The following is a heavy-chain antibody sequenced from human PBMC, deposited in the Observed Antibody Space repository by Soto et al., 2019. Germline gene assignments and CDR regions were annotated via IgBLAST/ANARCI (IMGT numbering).Heavy chain of an antibody. CDR1: GVTFSSYG. CDR3: ASDSKLQQLGHYYYGMYG. V-gene: IGHV3-33*01. J-gene: IGHJ6*02. D-gene: IGHD6-13*01. CDR2: IWYDGSNK. Sequence: QVQLVESGGGVVQPGRSLRLSCAASGVTFSSYGMHWVRQAPGQGLEWVAVIWYDGSNKYYEDSVKGRFTISKDNSNNTLYLQRNRLCSEDTVVYYCASDSKLQQLGHYYYGMYGGGHGTTVTVSS.